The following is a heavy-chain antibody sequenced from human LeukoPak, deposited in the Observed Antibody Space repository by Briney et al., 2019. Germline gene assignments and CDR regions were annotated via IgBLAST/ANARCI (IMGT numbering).Heavy chain of an antibody. Sequence: PGGSLRLSCAASGFTFSIYAMNWVRQAPGKGLEWVSSISSSSIYMYYADSLKGRFIISRDNAKNSLYLQVNSLRAEDTAVYYCVYSSGWYANYWGQGTLVTVSS. CDR1: GFTFSIYA. V-gene: IGHV3-21*04. J-gene: IGHJ4*02. CDR3: VYSSGWYANY. D-gene: IGHD6-19*01. CDR2: ISSSSIYM.